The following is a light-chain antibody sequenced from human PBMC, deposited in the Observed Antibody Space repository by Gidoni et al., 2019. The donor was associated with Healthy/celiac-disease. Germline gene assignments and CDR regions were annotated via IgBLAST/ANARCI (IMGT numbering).Light chain of an antibody. CDR1: STNIGSNY. V-gene: IGLV1-47*02. CDR2: SNN. J-gene: IGLJ3*02. CDR3: AAWDDSLSEV. Sequence: QSVLPQPPAASATPGQRVTISCSGSSTNIGSNYVYWYQQLPGTAPKLLIYSNNQRPSGVPDRFSGSKSGTSASLAISGLRSEDEADYYCAAWDDSLSEVFGGGTKLTVL.